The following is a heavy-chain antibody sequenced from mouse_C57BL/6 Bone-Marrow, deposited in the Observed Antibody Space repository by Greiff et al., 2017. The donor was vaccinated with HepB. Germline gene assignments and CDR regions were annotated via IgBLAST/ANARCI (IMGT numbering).Heavy chain of an antibody. CDR1: GFTFSDFY. CDR2: SRNKANDYTT. V-gene: IGHV7-1*01. D-gene: IGHD1-1*01. J-gene: IGHJ1*03. Sequence: EVKLVESGGGLVQSGRSLRLSCATSGFTFSDFYMEWVRQAPGKGLEWIAASRNKANDYTTEYSASVKGRFIVSRDTSKSILYLQMNDLRAEDTAIDYCAGGPSIRYGSSCSDWYFDVWGTGTTVTVSS. CDR3: AGGPSIRYGSSCSDWYFDV.